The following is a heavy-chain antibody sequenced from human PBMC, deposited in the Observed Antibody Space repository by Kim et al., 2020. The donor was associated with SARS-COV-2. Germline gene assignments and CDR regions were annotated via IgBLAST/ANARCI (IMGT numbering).Heavy chain of an antibody. CDR1: GFTFSSYG. V-gene: IGHV3-33*01. Sequence: GGSLRLSCAASGFTFSSYGMHWVRQAPGKGLEWVAVIWYDGSNKYYADSVKGRFTISRDNSKNTLYLQMNSLRAEDTAVYYCVRDTIFGVGRSGVNWFDPWGQGTLVTVSS. D-gene: IGHD3-3*01. CDR2: IWYDGSNK. CDR3: VRDTIFGVGRSGVNWFDP. J-gene: IGHJ5*02.